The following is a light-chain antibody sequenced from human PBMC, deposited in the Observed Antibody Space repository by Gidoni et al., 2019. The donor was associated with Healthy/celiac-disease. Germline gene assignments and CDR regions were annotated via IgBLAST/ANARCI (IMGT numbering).Light chain of an antibody. CDR1: QCLRSSY. Sequence: EIVLTQSPGTLSLSPGESATLSCRASQCLRSSYLAWYQQKPGQAPRLLIYGASSRATGIPDRFSGSGSGTDFTLTISRLEPEDFAVYYCQQYGSSPITFGQGTRLEIK. V-gene: IGKV3-20*01. CDR2: GAS. CDR3: QQYGSSPIT. J-gene: IGKJ5*01.